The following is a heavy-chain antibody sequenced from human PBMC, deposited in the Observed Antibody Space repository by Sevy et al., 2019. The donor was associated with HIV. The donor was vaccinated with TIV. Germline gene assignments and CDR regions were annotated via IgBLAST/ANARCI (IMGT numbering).Heavy chain of an antibody. V-gene: IGHV3-30*18. CDR2: ILHDGSYR. D-gene: IGHD3-10*01. J-gene: IGHJ6*02. CDR3: AKNRLPGGSYFSRHGLGV. Sequence: GGSLRLSCAASGFTFSSYDMHWVRQAPGKGLEWVAIILHDGSYREYVDSVRGRFTMSRDNSKNTMYLQMNGLSIEDTAVLYCAKNRLPGGSYFSRHGLGVWGRGTTVTVSS. CDR1: GFTFSSYD.